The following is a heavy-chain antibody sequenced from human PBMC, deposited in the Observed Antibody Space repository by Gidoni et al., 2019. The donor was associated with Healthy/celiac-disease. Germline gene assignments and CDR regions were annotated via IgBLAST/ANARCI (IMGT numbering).Heavy chain of an antibody. CDR3: AREAGGYEGMDV. CDR2: ISSSSSYI. Sequence: EVQLVESGGGLVKPGGSLRLSCAASGFPFSSYSMNWVRQAPGKGLEWVSSISSSSSYIYYADSVKGRFTISRDNAKNSLYLQMNSLRAEDTAVYYCAREAGGYEGMDVWGQGTTVTVSS. J-gene: IGHJ6*02. V-gene: IGHV3-21*01. CDR1: GFPFSSYS. D-gene: IGHD6-13*01.